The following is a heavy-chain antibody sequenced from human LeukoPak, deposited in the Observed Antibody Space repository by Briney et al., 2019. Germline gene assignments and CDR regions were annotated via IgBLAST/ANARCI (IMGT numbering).Heavy chain of an antibody. CDR1: GFTFSDYY. J-gene: IGHJ4*02. CDR2: ISPKSETK. V-gene: IGHV3-11*01. Sequence: KPGGSLRLSCTASGFTFSDYYMNWIRQAPGKGLEWISYISPKSETKYYADSVKGRFTVSRDNTKNSLFLQMNSLRAEDTAVYYCAREVVAATDYWGQGTLVTVSS. CDR3: AREVVAATDY. D-gene: IGHD2-15*01.